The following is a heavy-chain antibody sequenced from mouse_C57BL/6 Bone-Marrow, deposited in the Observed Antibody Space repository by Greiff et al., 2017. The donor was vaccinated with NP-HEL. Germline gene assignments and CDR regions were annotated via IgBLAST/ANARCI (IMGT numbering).Heavy chain of an antibody. CDR2: IDPSDSYT. V-gene: IGHV1-69*01. J-gene: IGHJ2*01. CDR1: GYTFTSYW. D-gene: IGHD2-3*01. CDR3: ARSGYYVPFDY. Sequence: QVQLKQPGAELVMPGASVKLSCKASGYTFTSYWMHWVKQRPGQGLEWIGEIDPSDSYTNYNQKFKGKSTLTVDESSSTAYMQLSSLTSEDSAVYYCARSGYYVPFDYWGQGTTLTVSS.